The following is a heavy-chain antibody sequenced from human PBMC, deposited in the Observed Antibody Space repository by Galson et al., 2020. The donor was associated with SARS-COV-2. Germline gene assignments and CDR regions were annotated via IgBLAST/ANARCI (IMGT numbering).Heavy chain of an antibody. J-gene: IGHJ1*01. D-gene: IGHD4-17*01. V-gene: IGHV1-2*02. CDR2: INPYSGDT. CDR3: ASGDYGVS. Sequence: ASVKVSCKASGFTFTDSYINWVRQAPGQGLEWVGWINPYSGDTDQAQNFQGRVTMTSDTTINTAYMELSSLRSDDTAIYYCASGDYGVSWGQGTLITVSS. CDR1: GFTFTDSY.